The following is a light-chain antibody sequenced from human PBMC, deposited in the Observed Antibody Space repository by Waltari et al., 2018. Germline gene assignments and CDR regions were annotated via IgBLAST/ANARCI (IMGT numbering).Light chain of an antibody. Sequence: EIVLTQSPGTLSLSLGDRATLSCRASQSIGRSVVWYQQRPGQAPRLLIYDISRRATGIPDRFSGSGYGTDFSLTISRLVPEDFAVYYCQKYERLPATFGQGTTVEIK. J-gene: IGKJ1*01. CDR3: QKYERLPAT. CDR1: QSIGRS. V-gene: IGKV3-20*01. CDR2: DIS.